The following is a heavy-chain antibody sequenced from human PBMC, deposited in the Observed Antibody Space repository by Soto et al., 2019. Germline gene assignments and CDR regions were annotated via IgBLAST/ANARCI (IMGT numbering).Heavy chain of an antibody. Sequence: QVQLVQSGAEVKKPGSSVKVSCKASGGTFSSYAISWVRQAPGQGLEWMGGIIPIFGTANYAQKFQGRVTITXXEXKXXAYMELSSLRSEDTAVYYCARGSLDPRPATATFDYWGQGTLVTVSS. D-gene: IGHD2-15*01. V-gene: IGHV1-69*05. CDR3: ARGSLDPRPATATFDY. J-gene: IGHJ4*02. CDR1: GGTFSSYA. CDR2: IIPIFGTA.